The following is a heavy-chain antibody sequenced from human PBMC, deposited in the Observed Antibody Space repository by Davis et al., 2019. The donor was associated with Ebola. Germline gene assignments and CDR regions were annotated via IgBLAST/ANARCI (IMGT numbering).Heavy chain of an antibody. D-gene: IGHD1-1*01. CDR3: AKDKVGQPLDYLDY. Sequence: GGSLRLSCAASGFTFSSYWMSWVRQAPGKGLEWVANIKQDGSEKYYVDSVKGRFTISRDNSRNTLYLQMNSLRAEDTAIYYCAKDKVGQPLDYLDYWGQGVLVTVSS. V-gene: IGHV3-7*04. J-gene: IGHJ4*01. CDR2: IKQDGSEK. CDR1: GFTFSSYW.